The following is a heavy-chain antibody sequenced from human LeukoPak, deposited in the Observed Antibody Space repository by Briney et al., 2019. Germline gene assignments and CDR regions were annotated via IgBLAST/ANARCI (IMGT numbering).Heavy chain of an antibody. D-gene: IGHD6-13*01. CDR3: ARQEEVGYSSSPGPDY. CDR2: IYTSGST. Sequence: SETLSLTCTVSGGSVSSYFWSWIRQPAGKGLEWIGRIYTSGSTNYNPSLKRRVTMSVDTSKNQFSLKLSSVTAADTAVYYCARQEEVGYSSSPGPDYWGQGTLVTVSS. CDR1: GGSVSSYF. J-gene: IGHJ4*02. V-gene: IGHV4-4*07.